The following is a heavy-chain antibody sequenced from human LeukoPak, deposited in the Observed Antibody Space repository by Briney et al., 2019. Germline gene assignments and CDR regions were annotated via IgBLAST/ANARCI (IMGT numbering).Heavy chain of an antibody. D-gene: IGHD1-14*01. CDR1: GFTFSNAW. CDR3: TRSWGGTITSPGY. V-gene: IGHV3-72*01. CDR2: SKNKANTYTT. J-gene: IGHJ4*02. Sequence: GGSLRLSRAASGFTFSNAWLHWVRQAPGKGLEWVGRSKNKANTYTTQYAASVKGRFTISRDDSKNSLYLQLHSLKTEDTAVYYCTRSWGGTITSPGYWGQGTLVTVSS.